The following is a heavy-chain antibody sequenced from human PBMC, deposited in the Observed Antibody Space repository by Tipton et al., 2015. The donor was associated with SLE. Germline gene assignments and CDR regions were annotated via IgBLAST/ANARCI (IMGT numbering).Heavy chain of an antibody. CDR1: GYSFTSYW. D-gene: IGHD6-6*01. CDR3: ARHLSLYSGSAGYFDY. J-gene: IGHJ4*02. V-gene: IGHV5-51*01. CDR2: IYPGDSDT. Sequence: QLVQSGAEVKKPGESLKISCKGSGYSFTSYWIGWVRQMPGKGLEWMGIIYPGDSDTRYSPSFQGQVTISADKSISTAYLQWSSLKASDTAMYYCARHLSLYSGSAGYFDYWGQGTLVTVSS.